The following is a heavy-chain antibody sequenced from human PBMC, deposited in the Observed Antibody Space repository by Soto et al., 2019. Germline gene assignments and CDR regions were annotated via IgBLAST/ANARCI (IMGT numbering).Heavy chain of an antibody. J-gene: IGHJ6*02. CDR3: ARFWGYCISTSCSSYYYYGMDV. CDR1: GSTFSSYA. CDR2: IIPIFGTA. V-gene: IGHV1-69*12. D-gene: IGHD2-2*01. Sequence: QVQLVQSGAEVKKPGSSVKVSCKASGSTFSSYAISWVRQAPGQGLEWMGGIIPIFGTANYAQKFQGRVTITADESTSTAYMELSSLRSEDTAVYYCARFWGYCISTSCSSYYYYGMDVWGQGTTVTVSS.